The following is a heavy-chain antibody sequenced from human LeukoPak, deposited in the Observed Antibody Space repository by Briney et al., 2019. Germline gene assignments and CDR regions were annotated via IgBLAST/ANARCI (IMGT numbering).Heavy chain of an antibody. CDR2: IKGDGIST. J-gene: IGHJ4*02. CDR1: GFDFSSNW. D-gene: IGHD3-3*01. V-gene: IGHV3-74*01. Sequence: GGPLRLSCAASGFDFSSNWMHWVRHAPGQGLVWVSRIKGDGISTNYADSVKGRFTISRDIAKNTLYLQMNSLRAEDTGVYYCAKDHYWSIDYWGRGTLVTVSS. CDR3: AKDHYWSIDY.